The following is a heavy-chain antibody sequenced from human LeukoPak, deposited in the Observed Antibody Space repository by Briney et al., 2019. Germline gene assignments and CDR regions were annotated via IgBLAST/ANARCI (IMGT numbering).Heavy chain of an antibody. V-gene: IGHV3-7*01. CDR1: DFTFSFYW. J-gene: IGHJ4*02. CDR2: ILLDGSQK. CDR3: GRLAHNARYAIDF. Sequence: PGGSLRLSCVASDFTFSFYWMTWVRQAPGKGLEWLANILLDGSQKYYVDSVKGRFTISRDNPKNSLYLQINNLKAEDTAVYYCGRLAHNARYAIDFWGQGALVTVSS. D-gene: IGHD1-1*01.